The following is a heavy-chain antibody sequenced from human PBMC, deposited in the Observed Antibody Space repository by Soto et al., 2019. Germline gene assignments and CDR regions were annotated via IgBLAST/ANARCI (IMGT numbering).Heavy chain of an antibody. CDR2: VHYSGST. CDR3: AREGAAFGAPFDL. J-gene: IGHJ4*02. D-gene: IGHD3-10*01. V-gene: IGHV4-30-4*01. CDR1: GGSITSGDYY. Sequence: QVQLQESGPGLVKPSQTLSLTCTVSGGSITSGDYYWSWIRQPPGKGLEWIGYVHYSGSTHYNPSLESRATISVDTSKNQFSLKVSSVTTADTAVYYCAREGAAFGAPFDLWGQGTLVTVSS.